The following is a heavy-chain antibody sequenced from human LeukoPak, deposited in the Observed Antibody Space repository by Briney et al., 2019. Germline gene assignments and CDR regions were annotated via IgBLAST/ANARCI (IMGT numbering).Heavy chain of an antibody. J-gene: IGHJ4*02. V-gene: IGHV1-2*06. D-gene: IGHD2-8*01. Sequence: ASVKVSCKVSGYTFSGYYLHWVRQAPGRGLEWMGRINPNSGGTNYAQKFQGRVTMTRDTSISTAYMDLSSLTSDDTAVYYCTRGPSNSDYWGQGTLVTVSS. CDR3: TRGPSNSDY. CDR1: GYTFSGYY. CDR2: INPNSGGT.